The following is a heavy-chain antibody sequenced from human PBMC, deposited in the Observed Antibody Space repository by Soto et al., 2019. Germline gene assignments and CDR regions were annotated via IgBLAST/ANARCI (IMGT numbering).Heavy chain of an antibody. CDR3: AKWHTYNYDSLAFSGFDC. D-gene: IGHD3-16*01. CDR2: ISGSGDST. CDR1: GFTFINYA. V-gene: IGHV3-23*01. Sequence: GGSLRLSCAASGFTFINYAMTWVRQAPGKGLEWVSTISGSGDSTYYADSVKGRFTISRDNSKNTLYLHMNSLRADDTAAYYCAKWHTYNYDSLAFSGFDCWGQGTQVTVSS. J-gene: IGHJ4*02.